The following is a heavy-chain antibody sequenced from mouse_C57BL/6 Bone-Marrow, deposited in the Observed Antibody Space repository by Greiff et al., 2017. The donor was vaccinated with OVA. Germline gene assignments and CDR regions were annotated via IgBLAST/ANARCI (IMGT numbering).Heavy chain of an antibody. CDR2: FYPGSGSI. D-gene: IGHD1-1*01. Sequence: VKLQESGAELVKPGASVKLSCKASGYTFTEYTIHWVKQRSGQGLEWIGWFYPGSGSIKYNEKFKDKATLTADKSSSTVYMELSRLTSEDSAVYFCARHEVNYYGSSYPLFAYWGQGTLVTVSA. CDR3: ARHEVNYYGSSYPLFAY. V-gene: IGHV1-62-2*01. J-gene: IGHJ3*01. CDR1: GYTFTEYT.